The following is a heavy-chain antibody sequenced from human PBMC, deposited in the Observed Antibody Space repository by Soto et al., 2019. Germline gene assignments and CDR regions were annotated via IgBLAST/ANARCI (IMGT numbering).Heavy chain of an antibody. CDR3: ARGKSRPRRDGYKPETFDI. CDR1: GFTFSSYW. J-gene: IGHJ3*02. D-gene: IGHD5-12*01. Sequence: GGSLRLSCAASGFTFSSYWMSWVRQAPGKGLEWVANIKQDGSEKYYVDSVKGRFTISRDNAKNSLYLQMNSLRAEDTAVYYCARGKSRPRRDGYKPETFDIWGQGTMVTVSS. CDR2: IKQDGSEK. V-gene: IGHV3-7*05.